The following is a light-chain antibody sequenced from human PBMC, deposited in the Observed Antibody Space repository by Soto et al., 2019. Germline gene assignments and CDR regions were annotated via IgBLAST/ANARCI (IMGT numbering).Light chain of an antibody. J-gene: IGKJ4*01. CDR1: QSVSNN. CDR3: QQYDNWPPLT. CDR2: GAS. Sequence: TQSPATLSLSPGERATLSCRASQSVSNNLAWYQEKPGQAPRLLIYGASTRATGVPARFSGSGSGTEFTLTISSLQSEDFAVYHCQQYDNWPPLTFGGGTKVDIK. V-gene: IGKV3-15*01.